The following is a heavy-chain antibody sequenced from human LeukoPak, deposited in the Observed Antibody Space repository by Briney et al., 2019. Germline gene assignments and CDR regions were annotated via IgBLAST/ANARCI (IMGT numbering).Heavy chain of an antibody. J-gene: IGHJ6*03. Sequence: GASVNVSCTASGYTFTVYYMHWVRQAPGQGLEWMGWINPNSGGTNYAQKFQGRVTMTRDTSISTAYMELSRLRSDDTAVYYCARVQGPYYYMDVWGKGTTVTVSS. CDR1: GYTFTVYY. V-gene: IGHV1-2*02. CDR3: ARVQGPYYYMDV. CDR2: INPNSGGT.